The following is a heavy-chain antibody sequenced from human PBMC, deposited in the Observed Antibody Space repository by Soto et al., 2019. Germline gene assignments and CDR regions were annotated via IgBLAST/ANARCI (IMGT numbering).Heavy chain of an antibody. D-gene: IGHD1-26*01. CDR2: ISGSGDST. CDR1: EFTFTSYA. Sequence: GGSLRLSCAASEFTFTSYAMSWVRQAPGKGLEWVSDISGSGDSTYYADSVKGRFTISRDNSKNTLYLQMNSLRADDTAVYYCAKGRRSGSYRSRGFDYWGQGTLVTVSS. J-gene: IGHJ4*02. V-gene: IGHV3-23*01. CDR3: AKGRRSGSYRSRGFDY.